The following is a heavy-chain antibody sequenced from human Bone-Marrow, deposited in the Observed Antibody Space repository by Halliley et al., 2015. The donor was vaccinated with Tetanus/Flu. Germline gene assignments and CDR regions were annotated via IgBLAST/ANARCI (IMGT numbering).Heavy chain of an antibody. CDR3: ARGNACGGSVPHSFDY. CDR2: ITDGGTT. CDR1: GGSTSSGGYY. J-gene: IGHJ4*02. D-gene: IGHD2-2*01. V-gene: IGHV4-30-4*01. Sequence: TLSLTCSVSGGSTSSGGYYWSWIRQPPGEGLEWIGYITDGGTTYYTPSLKSRVSISLDSSKNQFSLNLDSVTAADTGVYYCARGNACGGSVPHSFDYWGQGTLVSVSS.